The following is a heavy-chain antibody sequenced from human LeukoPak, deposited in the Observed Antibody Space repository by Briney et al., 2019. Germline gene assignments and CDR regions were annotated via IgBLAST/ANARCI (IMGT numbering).Heavy chain of an antibody. CDR2: IFYGGNT. J-gene: IGHJ3*02. V-gene: IGHV4-59*01. D-gene: IGHD3-9*01. Sequence: SETLSLTCTVSGASISSYYWSWIRQPPGKGLEWIGYIFYGGNTSYNPSLKSRVTISVDTSKNQFSLKLSSVTAADTAVYYCARIFEDAFDIWGQGTMVTVSS. CDR1: GASISSYY. CDR3: ARIFEDAFDI.